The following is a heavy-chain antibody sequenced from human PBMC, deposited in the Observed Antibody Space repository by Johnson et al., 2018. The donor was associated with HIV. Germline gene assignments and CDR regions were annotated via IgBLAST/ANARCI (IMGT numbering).Heavy chain of an antibody. V-gene: IGHV3-13*01. CDR3: ARDGPYYDSSGYYYGTVFYAFDI. D-gene: IGHD3-22*01. CDR1: GFTFSSYD. Sequence: EVQLVESGGGLVQPGRSLRLSCAASGFTFSSYDMHWVRQATGKGLEWVSAIGTAGDTYYPGSVKGRFIISRDTSKNTLYLQMNSLRAEDTAVYYCARDGPYYDSSGYYYGTVFYAFDIWGQGTMVTVSP. CDR2: IGTAGDT. J-gene: IGHJ3*02.